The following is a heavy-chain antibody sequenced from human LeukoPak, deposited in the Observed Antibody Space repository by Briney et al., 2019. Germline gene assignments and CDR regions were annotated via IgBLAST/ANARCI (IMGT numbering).Heavy chain of an antibody. CDR3: VRHNYGYDY. Sequence: GGSLRLSCAASGFTFNRYWMHWVCQAPGEGPVWVAHILNDGGSTSYADSVKGRFTISRDNAKNTLSLQMNSLRAEDTAVYYCVRHNYGYDYWGQGAPVTVSS. D-gene: IGHD5-18*01. V-gene: IGHV3-74*01. J-gene: IGHJ4*02. CDR2: ILNDGGST. CDR1: GFTFNRYW.